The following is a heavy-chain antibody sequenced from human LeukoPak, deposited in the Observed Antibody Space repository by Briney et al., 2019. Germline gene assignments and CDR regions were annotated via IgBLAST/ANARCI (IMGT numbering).Heavy chain of an antibody. D-gene: IGHD5/OR15-5a*01. CDR2: ISGSGGST. Sequence: GRSLRLSCAASGFTFSSYAMSWVRQAPGKGLEWVSVISGSGGSTYYADSVKGRFTISRDNSKNTLYLQMNSLRAEDTAVYYCARDVYRGSDAFDIWGRGTMVTVSS. V-gene: IGHV3-23*01. CDR1: GFTFSSYA. CDR3: ARDVYRGSDAFDI. J-gene: IGHJ3*02.